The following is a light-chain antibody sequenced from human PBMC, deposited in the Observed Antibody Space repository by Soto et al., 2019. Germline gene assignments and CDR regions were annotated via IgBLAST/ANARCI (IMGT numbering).Light chain of an antibody. CDR1: QGISSY. CDR3: QQLNSYLPLT. Sequence: SSLSASVGDRVTITCRASQGISSYLAWYQQKPGKAPKLLIYAASTLQSGVPSRFSGSGSGTDFTLTISSLQPEDFATYYCQQLNSYLPLTFGGGTKVDIK. V-gene: IGKV1-9*01. J-gene: IGKJ4*01. CDR2: AAS.